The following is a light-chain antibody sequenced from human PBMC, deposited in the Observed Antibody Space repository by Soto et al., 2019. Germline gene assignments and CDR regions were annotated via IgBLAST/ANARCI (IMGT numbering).Light chain of an antibody. V-gene: IGLV2-23*01. J-gene: IGLJ2*01. CDR3: CSYATPRL. CDR2: EGS. CDR1: SSDVGSYNL. Sequence: QSALTQPASVSGSPGQSITISCTGTSSDVGSYNLVSWYQQHPGKAPKLMIYEGSKRPSGVSNRFSGSKSGNTASLTISGLQAEDEADYYCCSYATPRLFGGGTKLTVL.